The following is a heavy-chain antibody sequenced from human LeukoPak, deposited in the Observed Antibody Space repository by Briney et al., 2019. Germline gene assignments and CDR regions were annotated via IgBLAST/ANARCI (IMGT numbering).Heavy chain of an antibody. V-gene: IGHV4-4*02. CDR1: GASISSYNC. Sequence: SETLSLTCAVSGASISSYNCWGWVRQSPGKVLEWIGEIYRSGITNYNPSLKSRVTISVDRSKNQFSLKLNSVTAADTAVYYCARGASTVTGYFDYWGQGTLVTVSS. D-gene: IGHD4-17*01. J-gene: IGHJ4*02. CDR2: IYRSGIT. CDR3: ARGASTVTGYFDY.